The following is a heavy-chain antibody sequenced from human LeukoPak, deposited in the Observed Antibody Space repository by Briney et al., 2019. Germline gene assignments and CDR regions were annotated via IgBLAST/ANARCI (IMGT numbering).Heavy chain of an antibody. V-gene: IGHV3-48*02. D-gene: IGHD5-12*01. CDR3: ARDSTPYSGYNPLDY. J-gene: IGHJ4*02. CDR2: ISSSSSTI. CDR1: GFTFSSYS. Sequence: GGSLRLSCAASGFTFSSYSMNWVRQAPGKGLEWVSYISSSSSTIYYADSVKGRFTISRDNAKNSLYLQMNSLRDEDTAVYYCARDSTPYSGYNPLDYWGQGTLVTVSS.